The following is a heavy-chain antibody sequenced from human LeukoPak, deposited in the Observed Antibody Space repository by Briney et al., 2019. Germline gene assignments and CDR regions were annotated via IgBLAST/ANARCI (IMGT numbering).Heavy chain of an antibody. Sequence: GGSLRLSCAASGLIVSSNYMTWVRQAPGKGLEWVSVIYSGGSIYYADSVRGRFTISRDNSRNTLYLQMNSLRAEDTAVYYCARALNGFDIWGPGTLVTVSS. CDR1: GLIVSSNY. CDR3: ARALNGFDI. J-gene: IGHJ3*02. CDR2: IYSGGSI. V-gene: IGHV3-53*01.